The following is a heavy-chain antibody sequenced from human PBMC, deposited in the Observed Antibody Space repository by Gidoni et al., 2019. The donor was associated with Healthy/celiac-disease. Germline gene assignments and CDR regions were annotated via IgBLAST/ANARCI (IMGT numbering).Heavy chain of an antibody. D-gene: IGHD2-15*01. CDR1: GFTFSSYA. Sequence: EVQLLEPGGGMVQPGGSLRLSCASSGFTFSSYAMRWVRQAPGKGLEWVSAISGSGGSTYYADSVKGRFTISRDNSKNTLYLQMNSLRAEDTAVYYCAKDGVYIGEMGDYWGQGTLVTVSS. CDR3: AKDGVYIGEMGDY. J-gene: IGHJ4*02. CDR2: ISGSGGST. V-gene: IGHV3-23*01.